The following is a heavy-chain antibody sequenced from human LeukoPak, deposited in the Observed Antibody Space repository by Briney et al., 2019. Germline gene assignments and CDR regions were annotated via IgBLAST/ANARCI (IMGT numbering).Heavy chain of an antibody. V-gene: IGHV1-2*02. CDR2: ILPDGRDT. CDR3: SGRYGPGPV. J-gene: IGHJ4*02. D-gene: IGHD3-10*01. CDR1: GYTFAAHH. Sequence: ASVTVSCKASGYTFAAHHIHWVRQAPGQGLEWMGWILPDGRDTKYSQKFQDRMTFATDTSTNTAYMELSSLIPDDTAVYYCSGRYGPGPVWGQGTLISASP.